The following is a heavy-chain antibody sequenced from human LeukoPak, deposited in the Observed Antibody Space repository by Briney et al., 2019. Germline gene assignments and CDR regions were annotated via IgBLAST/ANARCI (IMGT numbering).Heavy chain of an antibody. CDR3: ARHEGYSFKY. CDR2: VYPGGSA. J-gene: IGHJ4*02. Sequence: KPSETLSLTCAVSGGSIGNSHWWSWVRQPPEKGLEWIRQVYPGGSAVYNPSFKSRVTLSLDKSRNHFSLFLTSVIAADTAVYFCARHEGYSFKYWGQGALVTVSS. CDR1: GGSIGNSHW. V-gene: IGHV4-4*02.